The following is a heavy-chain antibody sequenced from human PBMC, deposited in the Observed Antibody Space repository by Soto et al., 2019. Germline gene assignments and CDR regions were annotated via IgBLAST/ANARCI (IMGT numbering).Heavy chain of an antibody. Sequence: EVQLVESGGGLVQPGGSLRLSCAASGFTFSSYSMNWVRQAPGKGLEWVSYISSSSSTTYYADSVKGRFTISRDNAXXSXNLQMNSLRDEDTAVYYCARDSPYSSSWYDLNWFDPWGQGTLVTVSS. D-gene: IGHD6-13*01. V-gene: IGHV3-48*02. J-gene: IGHJ5*02. CDR2: ISSSSSTT. CDR1: GFTFSSYS. CDR3: ARDSPYSSSWYDLNWFDP.